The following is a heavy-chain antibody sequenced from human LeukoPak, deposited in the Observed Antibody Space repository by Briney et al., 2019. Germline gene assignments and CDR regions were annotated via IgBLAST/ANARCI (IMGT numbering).Heavy chain of an antibody. J-gene: IGHJ6*02. CDR1: GGSISSYY. CDR3: ARVGDTAMVRGYYYYYGMDV. Sequence: SETLSLTCTVSGGSISSYYWSWIRQPVGKGLEWIGRIYTSGSTNYNPSLKSRVTMSVDTSKNQFSLKLSSVTAADTAVYYCARVGDTAMVRGYYYYYGMDVWGQGTTVTVSS. V-gene: IGHV4-4*07. D-gene: IGHD5-18*01. CDR2: IYTSGST.